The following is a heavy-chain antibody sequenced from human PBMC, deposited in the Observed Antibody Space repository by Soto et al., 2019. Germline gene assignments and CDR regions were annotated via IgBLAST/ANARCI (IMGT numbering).Heavy chain of an antibody. Sequence: GASVKVSCKASGYTFTRHGITWVRQAPGQGLEWMGWISAYNGNTNYTQNLQGRITMTTDTSTSTAYMELRSLRSDDTAVYYCARDLGGYNSIAAYWGQGALVTVSS. CDR2: ISAYNGNT. V-gene: IGHV1-18*01. CDR3: ARDLGGYNSIAAY. J-gene: IGHJ4*02. D-gene: IGHD5-12*01. CDR1: GYTFTRHG.